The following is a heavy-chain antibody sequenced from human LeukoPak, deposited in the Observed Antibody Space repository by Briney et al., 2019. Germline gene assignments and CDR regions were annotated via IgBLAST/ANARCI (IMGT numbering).Heavy chain of an antibody. D-gene: IGHD2-2*01. Sequence: GGSLRLSCAASGFTVSSNYMTWVRQAPGKGLEWVSYISSSGSTIYYADSVKGRFTISRDNAKNSLYLQMNSLRAEDTAVYYCARLGLGYCSSTSCYYYYYMDVWGKGTTVTVSS. V-gene: IGHV3-11*04. CDR3: ARLGLGYCSSTSCYYYYYMDV. CDR1: GFTVSSNY. CDR2: ISSSGSTI. J-gene: IGHJ6*03.